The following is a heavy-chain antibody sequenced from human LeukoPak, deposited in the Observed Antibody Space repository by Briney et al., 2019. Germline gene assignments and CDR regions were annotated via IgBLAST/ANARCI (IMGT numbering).Heavy chain of an antibody. V-gene: IGHV4-39*07. J-gene: IGHJ4*02. Sequence: SETLSLTCTVSGDSITSSSYYWGWVRQPPGKGLEWIGSVYYSGTTYYNPSLKSRVTLSVDTSKNQFSLRLSSVTAADTAVYYCARGSGDYPLATNWGQGTLVTVSS. CDR2: VYYSGTT. CDR1: GDSITSSSYY. D-gene: IGHD5-12*01. CDR3: ARGSGDYPLATN.